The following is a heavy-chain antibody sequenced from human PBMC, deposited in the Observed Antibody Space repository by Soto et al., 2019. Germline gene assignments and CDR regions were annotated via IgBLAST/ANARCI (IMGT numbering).Heavy chain of an antibody. CDR2: IYHSGST. CDR3: TGAMTTVNTFDY. Sequence: SETLSLTCAVSGGSISSSGYSWRWIRQPPGKGLECIGYIYHSGSTYYNPSLKSRVAISVDRSKNQFSLKLSSVTAADTAVYYCTGAMTTVNTFDYWGQGPLITVSS. CDR1: GGSISSSGYS. J-gene: IGHJ4*02. D-gene: IGHD4-17*01. V-gene: IGHV4-30-2*01.